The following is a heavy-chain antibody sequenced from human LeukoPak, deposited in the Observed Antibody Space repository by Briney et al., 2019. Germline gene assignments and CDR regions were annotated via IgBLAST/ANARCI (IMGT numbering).Heavy chain of an antibody. CDR3: ARDIDPLLGYCSSASCSGPEQSTLPNDWFDP. J-gene: IGHJ5*02. CDR2: VYTSGST. Sequence: SETPSLTCLVSGGSISSYYWSWIRQPAGKGLEWIGRVYTSGSTNYNPSLRSRVTMSVDTSKNQLSLALRSVTAADAAVYYCARDIDPLLGYCSSASCSGPEQSTLPNDWFDPWGQGTLVTVSS. V-gene: IGHV4-4*07. D-gene: IGHD2-15*01. CDR1: GGSISSYY.